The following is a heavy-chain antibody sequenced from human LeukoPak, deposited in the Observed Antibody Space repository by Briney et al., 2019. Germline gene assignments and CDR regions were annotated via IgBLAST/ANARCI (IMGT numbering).Heavy chain of an antibody. CDR1: GYAFSSYY. Sequence: ASVTVSCKASGYAFSSYYMHWVRQAPGQGLEWMGIINPSDGGTNYAQKFQGRVTMTRDMSTSTVYMELSSLRSEDTAVFYCARGGITIFGVGSRYYYYMDVWGKGTTVTVSS. D-gene: IGHD3-3*01. CDR3: ARGGITIFGVGSRYYYYMDV. J-gene: IGHJ6*03. V-gene: IGHV1-46*01. CDR2: INPSDGGT.